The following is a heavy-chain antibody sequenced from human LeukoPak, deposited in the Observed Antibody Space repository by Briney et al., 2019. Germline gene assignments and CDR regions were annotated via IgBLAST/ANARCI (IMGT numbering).Heavy chain of an antibody. D-gene: IGHD4-23*01. CDR3: TTAPYDGKDY. CDR2: IKSKVDGGAI. Sequence: GGSLRLSCEASRFTFSSAWTSWVRQAPGRGLEWVGRIKSKVDGGAIDYAASVKGRFSVSRDDSKNIFYLQMNSLKTEDSAVYYCTTAPYDGKDYWGQGTPVTVST. V-gene: IGHV3-15*01. CDR1: RFTFSSAW. J-gene: IGHJ4*02.